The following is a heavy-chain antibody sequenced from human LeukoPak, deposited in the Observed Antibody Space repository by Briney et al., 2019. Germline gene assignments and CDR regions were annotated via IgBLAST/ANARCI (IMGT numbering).Heavy chain of an antibody. CDR1: GFTFSSYE. D-gene: IGHD5-12*01. J-gene: IGHJ3*02. CDR2: ISSSGSTI. CDR3: AKLGGYDLENAFDI. Sequence: GGSLRLSCAASGFTFSSYEMNWVRQAPGKGLEWVSYISSSGSTIYYADSVKGRFTISRDNSKNTLYLQMNSLRAEDTAVYYCAKLGGYDLENAFDIWGQGTMVTVSS. V-gene: IGHV3-48*03.